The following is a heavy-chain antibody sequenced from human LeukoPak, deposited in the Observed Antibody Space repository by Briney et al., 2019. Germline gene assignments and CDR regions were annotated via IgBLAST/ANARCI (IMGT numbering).Heavy chain of an antibody. V-gene: IGHV3-23*01. CDR3: AKLVKGAREGHYYFDY. Sequence: PGGSLRLSCAASGFTFSSYAMSWVRQAPGKGLEWVSAISGSGGSTYYADSVKGRFTISRDNSKNTLYLQMNSLRAEDTAVYYCAKLVKGAREGHYYFDYWGQGTLVTVSS. CDR1: GFTFSSYA. CDR2: ISGSGGST. D-gene: IGHD6-6*01. J-gene: IGHJ4*02.